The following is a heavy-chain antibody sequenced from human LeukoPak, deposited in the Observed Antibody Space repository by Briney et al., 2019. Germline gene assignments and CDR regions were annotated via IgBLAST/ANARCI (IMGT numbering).Heavy chain of an antibody. J-gene: IGHJ4*02. CDR1: GFTFSSYG. Sequence: GGSLRLSCAASGFTFSSYGMHWVRQAPGKGLEWVAVISYDGSSKYYADSVKGRFTISRDNSKNTLYLQMNSLRAEDTAVYCCARDVSSSWYWDYWGQGTLVTVSS. CDR3: ARDVSSSWYWDY. V-gene: IGHV3-30*03. D-gene: IGHD6-13*01. CDR2: ISYDGSSK.